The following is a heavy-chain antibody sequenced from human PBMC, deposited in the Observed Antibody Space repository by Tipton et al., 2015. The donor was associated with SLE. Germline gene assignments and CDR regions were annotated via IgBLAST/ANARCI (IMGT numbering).Heavy chain of an antibody. D-gene: IGHD1-26*01. Sequence: LRLSCTVSGGSISSYYWSWIRQPPGKGLEWIGYIYYSGSTNYNPSLKSRVTISVDTSKNQFSLKLSSVTAADTAVYYCARGRVVGVSDAFDIWGQGTMVTVSS. CDR3: ARGRVVGVSDAFDI. CDR2: IYYSGST. J-gene: IGHJ3*02. V-gene: IGHV4-59*01. CDR1: GGSISSYY.